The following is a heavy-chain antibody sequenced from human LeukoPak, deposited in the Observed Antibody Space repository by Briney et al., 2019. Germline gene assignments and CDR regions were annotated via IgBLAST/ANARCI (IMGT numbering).Heavy chain of an antibody. CDR3: ARLFYDSGSGTTLHFDS. D-gene: IGHD3-10*01. J-gene: IGHJ4*02. V-gene: IGHV4-59*01. CDR1: GDSIRAFY. Sequence: SETLSLTCTVSGDSIRAFYWSWVQQPPGKTLEWIGYIYYTGSADYNPSLRSRVTMSVDTSKNQFSLKLNSVTTADTAVYYCARLFYDSGSGTTLHFDSWGQGSLVTVSS. CDR2: IYYTGSA.